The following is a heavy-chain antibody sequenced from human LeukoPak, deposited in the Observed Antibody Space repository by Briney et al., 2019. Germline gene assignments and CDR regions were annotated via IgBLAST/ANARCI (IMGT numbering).Heavy chain of an antibody. CDR1: GVSISSGGYY. CDR3: ARVHESSSRGWFDP. V-gene: IGHV4-31*03. J-gene: IGHJ5*02. Sequence: PSETLSLTCSVSGVSISSGGYYWSWMRQHPGKGLEWIGYIYYSGSAYYNPSLKSRVTISIDTSKKQFSLKLSSVTAADTAVYYCARVHESSSRGWFDPWGQGTLVTVSS. CDR2: IYYSGSA. D-gene: IGHD3-22*01.